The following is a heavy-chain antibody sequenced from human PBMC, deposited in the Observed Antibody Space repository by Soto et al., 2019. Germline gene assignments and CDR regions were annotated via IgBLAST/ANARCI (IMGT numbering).Heavy chain of an antibody. J-gene: IGHJ6*02. CDR1: GGTFSSYA. D-gene: IGHD1-26*01. CDR3: ARGIVGAASPSTYYYYYGMDV. V-gene: IGHV1-69*13. Sequence: SVKVSCKASGGTFSSYAISWVRQAPGQGLEWMGGIIPIFGTANYAQKFQGRVTITADESTSTAYMELSSLRSEDTAVYYCARGIVGAASPSTYYYYYGMDVWGQGTTVTVSS. CDR2: IIPIFGTA.